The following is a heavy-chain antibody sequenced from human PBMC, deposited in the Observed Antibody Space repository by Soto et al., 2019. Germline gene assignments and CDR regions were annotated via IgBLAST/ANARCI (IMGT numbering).Heavy chain of an antibody. Sequence: GSLRLSCAASGRTFSDYYMSWMRQAPWKGLEWVSYISTRSSYRNYAASVKGRVTISRDNAMNSIYLQMNGLRAEDTAVYYCASHRNSGYYYFDYWGQGTLVTVSS. D-gene: IGHD5-12*01. V-gene: IGHV3-11*06. CDR2: ISTRSSYR. CDR3: ASHRNSGYYYFDY. CDR1: GRTFSDYY. J-gene: IGHJ4*02.